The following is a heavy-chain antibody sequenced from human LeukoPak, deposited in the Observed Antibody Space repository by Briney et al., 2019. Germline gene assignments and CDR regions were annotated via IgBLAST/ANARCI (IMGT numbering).Heavy chain of an antibody. CDR1: GFTFSNYG. Sequence: PGGSLRLSCAASGFTFSNYGMHWVRQAPGKGLEWVAVILSDGTNKYYADSVKGRFTISRDNSKNTLYLQMTSLRAEDTAVYYCASAPITIFGVVTMRDYWGQGTLVTVSS. D-gene: IGHD3-3*01. J-gene: IGHJ4*02. CDR3: ASAPITIFGVVTMRDY. CDR2: ILSDGTNK. V-gene: IGHV3-30*03.